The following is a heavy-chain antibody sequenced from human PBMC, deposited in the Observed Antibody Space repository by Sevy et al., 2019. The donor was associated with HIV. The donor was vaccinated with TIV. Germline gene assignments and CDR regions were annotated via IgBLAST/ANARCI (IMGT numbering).Heavy chain of an antibody. CDR2: VYYTGGT. J-gene: IGHJ3*02. CDR3: ARRNDFDI. V-gene: IGHV4-59*08. Sequence: SETLSLTCTVSGGSINSDHWNWIRQPPGKGLEWIGSVYYTGGTNYNPSLKNRVTISVDRTKNQFSLKLTSVTAADTAVYYCARRNDFDIWGQGTMVTVS. CDR1: GGSINSDH.